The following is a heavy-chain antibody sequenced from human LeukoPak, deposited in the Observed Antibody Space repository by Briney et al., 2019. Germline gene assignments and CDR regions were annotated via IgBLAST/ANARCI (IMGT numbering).Heavy chain of an antibody. CDR1: GGSFSGYY. V-gene: IGHV4-34*01. Sequence: SETLSLTCAVYGGSFSGYYWSWIRQPLGKGLEWIGEINHSGSTNYNPSLKSRVTISVDTSKNQFSLKLSSVTAADTAVYYCARARLRYFDWLPKGGWFDPWGQGTLVTVSS. D-gene: IGHD3-9*01. CDR2: INHSGST. J-gene: IGHJ5*02. CDR3: ARARLRYFDWLPKGGWFDP.